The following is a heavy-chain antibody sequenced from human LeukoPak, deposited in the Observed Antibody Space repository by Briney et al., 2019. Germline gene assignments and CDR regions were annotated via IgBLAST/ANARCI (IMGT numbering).Heavy chain of an antibody. CDR1: GFTFSSYA. CDR3: TRKSGGSQRKMDDWFDP. J-gene: IGHJ5*02. CDR2: ISNDGTYK. D-gene: IGHD3-10*01. V-gene: IGHV3-30*04. Sequence: GGSLRLSCAASGFTFSSYAMHWVRQAPDKGLEYVAVISNDGTYKYYGASVKGRFTISRDNSKNTLYLQMDSLRSEDTAVYSCTRKSGGSQRKMDDWFDPWGQGALVIVSS.